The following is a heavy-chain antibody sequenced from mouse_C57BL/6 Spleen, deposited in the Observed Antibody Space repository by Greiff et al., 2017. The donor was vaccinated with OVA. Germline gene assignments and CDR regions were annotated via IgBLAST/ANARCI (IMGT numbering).Heavy chain of an antibody. J-gene: IGHJ4*01. D-gene: IGHD1-1*01. Sequence: VQLQQPGAELVMPGASVKLSCKASGYTFTSYWMHWVKQRPGQGLEWIGEIDPSDSYTNYNQKFKGKSTLTVDKSSSTAYMQLSSLTSEDSAVYYCASHYYAISFYAMDYWGQGTSVTVSS. CDR2: IDPSDSYT. CDR1: GYTFTSYW. CDR3: ASHYYAISFYAMDY. V-gene: IGHV1-69*01.